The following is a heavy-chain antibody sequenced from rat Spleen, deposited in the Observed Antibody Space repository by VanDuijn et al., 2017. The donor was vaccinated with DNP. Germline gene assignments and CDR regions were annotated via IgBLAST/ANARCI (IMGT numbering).Heavy chain of an antibody. Sequence: QVQLKESGPGLVQPSQTLSLTCTVSGFSLTSYHVHWVRQPPGKVLEWIAAISSGGSTYYNSALKSRLSISRDTSKSQVFLKMNSLQTEDTATYYCARSPESSYIYFPWAYWGQGTLVTVSS. D-gene: IGHD1-2*01. CDR2: ISSGGST. V-gene: IGHV2S12*01. CDR3: ARSPESSYIYFPWAY. J-gene: IGHJ3*01. CDR1: GFSLTSYH.